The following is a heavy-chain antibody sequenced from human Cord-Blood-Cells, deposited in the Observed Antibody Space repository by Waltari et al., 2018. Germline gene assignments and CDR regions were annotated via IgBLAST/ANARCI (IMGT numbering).Heavy chain of an antibody. Sequence: CAASGFTFSSYGMHWVRQAPGKGLEWVAVIWYDGSNKYYADSVKGRFTISRDNSKNTLYLQMNSLRAEVTAVYYCAREAGVAVAHNWFDPWGQGTLVTVSS. D-gene: IGHD6-19*01. CDR1: GFTFSSYG. CDR2: IWYDGSNK. J-gene: IGHJ5*02. CDR3: AREAGVAVAHNWFDP. V-gene: IGHV3-33*01.